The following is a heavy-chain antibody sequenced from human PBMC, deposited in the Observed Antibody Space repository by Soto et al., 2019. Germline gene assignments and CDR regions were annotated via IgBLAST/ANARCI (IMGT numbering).Heavy chain of an antibody. CDR2: ISNDGSDT. D-gene: IGHD5-12*01. J-gene: IGHJ5*02. Sequence: QVQLVESGGGVVQPGRSLRLSCAVSGFTFSSYGMHWVRQAPGKGLEWVTRISNDGSDTKYSGSVKGRFTVTRDNSKNTLYLQMKSLRPEDTAVYDCAKESGYEFEQWGQGALVTVSS. CDR1: GFTFSSYG. CDR3: AKESGYEFEQ. V-gene: IGHV3-30*18.